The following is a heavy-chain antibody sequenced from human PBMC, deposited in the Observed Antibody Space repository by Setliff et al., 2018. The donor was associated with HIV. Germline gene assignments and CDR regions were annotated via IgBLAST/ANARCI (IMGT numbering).Heavy chain of an antibody. CDR1: GGTLSTYG. J-gene: IGHJ5*02. CDR2: IIPIFDTT. CDR3: ARDASAPPLNWFDP. Sequence: ASVKVSCKASGGTLSTYGISWVRQATGQGLEWMGGIIPIFDTTNYAQKFRGRVTITADESTGTVYMELTSLRSEDTAVYYCARDASAPPLNWFDPWGQGTLVTVSS. V-gene: IGHV1-69*13.